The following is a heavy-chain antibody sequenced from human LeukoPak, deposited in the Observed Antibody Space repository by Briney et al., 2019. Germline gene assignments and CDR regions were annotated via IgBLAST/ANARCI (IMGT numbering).Heavy chain of an antibody. CDR3: ARDRQQWLVDDYYYYMDV. Sequence: ASVKVSCKASGYTFTGYYMHWVRQAPGQGLEWMGWINPNSGGTNYAQKFQGRVTMTRDTSISTAYMELSRLRSDDTAVYYCARDRQQWLVDDYYYYMDVWGKGTTVTVSS. CDR2: INPNSGGT. J-gene: IGHJ6*03. CDR1: GYTFTGYY. V-gene: IGHV1-2*02. D-gene: IGHD6-19*01.